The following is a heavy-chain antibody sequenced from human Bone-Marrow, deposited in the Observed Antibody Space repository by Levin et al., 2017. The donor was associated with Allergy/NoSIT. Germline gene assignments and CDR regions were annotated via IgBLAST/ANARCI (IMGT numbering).Heavy chain of an antibody. CDR3: AGGYDYGDYAEAEDFYYGLDV. J-gene: IGHJ6*02. D-gene: IGHD4-17*01. V-gene: IGHV3-7*01. CDR2: IKEDGSDK. CDR1: GFSFSTYW. Sequence: PGGSLRLSCVASGFSFSTYWMSWVRQAPGKGLEWVANIKEDGSDKYYVDSVKGRVTVSRDNAKNSLYLQMNSLRAEDTPVYYCAGGYDYGDYAEAEDFYYGLDVWGQGTTVTVS.